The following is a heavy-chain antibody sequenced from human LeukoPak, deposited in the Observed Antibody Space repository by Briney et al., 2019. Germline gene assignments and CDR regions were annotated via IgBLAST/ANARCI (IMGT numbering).Heavy chain of an antibody. D-gene: IGHD3-10*01. Sequence: RGSLRLSCAASGFTVSRNYMSWVRQAPGKGLEWVSVIYSGGSTNYADSVKGRFTISRDISKNTLYLQMNSLRAEDTAVYFCARVYYGSGSLYYYYYYMDVWGKGTTVTISS. J-gene: IGHJ6*03. V-gene: IGHV3-53*01. CDR2: IYSGGST. CDR1: GFTVSRNY. CDR3: ARVYYGSGSLYYYYYYMDV.